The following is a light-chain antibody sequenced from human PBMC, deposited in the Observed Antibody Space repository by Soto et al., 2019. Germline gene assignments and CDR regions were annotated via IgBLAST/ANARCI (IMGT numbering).Light chain of an antibody. Sequence: QSGLTQPPSVSAAPGQKVTISCSGSFSNIGSNYVSWYQQLPGTAPKLLIVDTNKRPSGIPDRFSGSKSGTSATLAITGLQTGDEADYYCAVWDKSLYELLFGGGTKLTVL. J-gene: IGLJ2*01. CDR1: FSNIGSNY. V-gene: IGLV1-51*01. CDR2: DTN. CDR3: AVWDKSLYELL.